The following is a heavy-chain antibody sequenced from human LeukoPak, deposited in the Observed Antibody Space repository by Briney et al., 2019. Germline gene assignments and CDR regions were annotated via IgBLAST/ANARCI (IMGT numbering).Heavy chain of an antibody. J-gene: IGHJ6*03. V-gene: IGHV3-13*01. CDR1: GFTFSSFD. D-gene: IGHD1-1*01. CDR2: IGTASDT. CDR3: ARGPPRGKYYYMDV. Sequence: GGSLRLSCAASGFTFSSFDMHWVRQPTGQGLEWVSTIGTASDTYYPGSVEGRVTLSRDNAKNSLYLQKNSLTAGDTAVYYCARGPPRGKYYYMDVWGKGTTVTASS.